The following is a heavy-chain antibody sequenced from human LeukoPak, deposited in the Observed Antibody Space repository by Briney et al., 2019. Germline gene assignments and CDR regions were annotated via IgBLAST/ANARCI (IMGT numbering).Heavy chain of an antibody. J-gene: IGHJ6*02. CDR2: IRSEPNSYAT. Sequence: GGSLKLSCAASGFTFSGSSMHWVRQASGKGLEWVGRIRSEPNSYATAYAASVNGRFTISRDDSKNTAYLQMNSLKTEDTAVYYCISATSNYSSSWYYYHGMDVWGQGTTVTVSS. CDR3: ISATSNYSSSWYYYHGMDV. CDR1: GFTFSGSS. V-gene: IGHV3-73*01. D-gene: IGHD6-13*01.